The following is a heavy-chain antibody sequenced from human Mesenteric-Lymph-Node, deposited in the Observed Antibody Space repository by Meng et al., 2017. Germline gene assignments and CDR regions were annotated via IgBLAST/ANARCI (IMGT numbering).Heavy chain of an antibody. J-gene: IGHJ4*02. V-gene: IGHV3-30*03. CDR1: GFTFSSYG. D-gene: IGHD3-22*01. CDR2: ISYAGSNK. CDR3: ARRGDGSGYYLDS. Sequence: QVQLVESGGGVVQPGRCLRLSCTASGFTFSSYGMHWVRQATGKGLEWVAVISYAGSNKYYADSVKGRFTISKDNSKSTLYLQMNSLRTEDTAVYYCARRGDGSGYYLDSWGQGTLVTVSS.